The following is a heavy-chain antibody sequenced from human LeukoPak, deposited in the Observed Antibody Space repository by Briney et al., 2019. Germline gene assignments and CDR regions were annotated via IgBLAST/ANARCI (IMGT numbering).Heavy chain of an antibody. CDR1: GYTFTSYG. J-gene: IGHJ6*02. CDR2: ISAYNGNT. V-gene: IGHV1-18*01. Sequence: ASVKVSCKASGYTFTSYGISWVRQAPGQGLEWMGWISAYNGNTNYAQKFQGRVTMTRDTSTSTVYMELSSLRSEDTAVYYCARGQLTDYYYGMDVWGQGTTVTVSS. D-gene: IGHD1-1*01. CDR3: ARGQLTDYYYGMDV.